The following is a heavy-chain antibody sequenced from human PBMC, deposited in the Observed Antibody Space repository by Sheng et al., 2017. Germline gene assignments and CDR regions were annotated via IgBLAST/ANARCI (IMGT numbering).Heavy chain of an antibody. Sequence: QVQLQQWGAGLLKPSETLSLTCAVYGGSFSGYYWSWIRQPPGKGLEWIGEINHSGSTNYNPSLKSRVTISVDTSKNQFSLKLSSVTAADTAVYYCASQNSSIAARRVRGFDYWGQGTLVTVSS. D-gene: IGHD6-6*01. CDR1: GGSFSGYY. CDR3: ASQNSSIAARRVRGFDY. V-gene: IGHV4-34*01. CDR2: INHSGST. J-gene: IGHJ4*02.